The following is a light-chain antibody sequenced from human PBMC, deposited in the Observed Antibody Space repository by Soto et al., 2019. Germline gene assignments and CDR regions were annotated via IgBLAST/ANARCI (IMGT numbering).Light chain of an antibody. CDR3: QQSNNWPGT. CDR1: QSVSSK. V-gene: IGKV3-15*01. Sequence: ERVLTQSPGTLSVSPGERATLSCRASQSVSSKLAWYQQKPGQAPRLLFYGASTGATGIPARFSGSGSETEFTLSISSLQSEDFAVYYCQQSNNWPGTFGQGTKV. J-gene: IGKJ1*01. CDR2: GAS.